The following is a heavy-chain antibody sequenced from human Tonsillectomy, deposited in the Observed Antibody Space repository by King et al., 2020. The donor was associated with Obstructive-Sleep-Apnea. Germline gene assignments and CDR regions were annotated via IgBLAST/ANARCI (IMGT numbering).Heavy chain of an antibody. J-gene: IGHJ6*02. CDR2: IYSGGST. V-gene: IGHV3-53*04. Sequence: VQLVESGGGLVQPGGSLRLSCAASGFTVSSNYMSWVRQAPGKELEWVSVIYSGGSTYYADSVKGRFTISRHNSKNTLYLQMNSLRAEDTAVYYCASGRTYCGGDCYPGMDVWGQGTTVTVSS. CDR3: ASGRTYCGGDCYPGMDV. D-gene: IGHD2-21*02. CDR1: GFTVSSNY.